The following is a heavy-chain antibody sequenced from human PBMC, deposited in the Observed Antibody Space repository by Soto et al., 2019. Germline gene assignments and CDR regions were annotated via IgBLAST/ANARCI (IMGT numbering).Heavy chain of an antibody. CDR3: AHRPPIWFGELLPNWFDP. D-gene: IGHD3-10*01. Sequence: QITLKESGPTLVKPTQTLTLTCTFSGFSLSTSGVGVGWIRQPPGKALEWLALIYWDDDKRYSPSLKSRLTLPNDTTKNQGVLTTTNMDPVDTATYYCAHRPPIWFGELLPNWFDPWGQGTLVTVSS. CDR1: GFSLSTSGVG. J-gene: IGHJ5*02. V-gene: IGHV2-5*02. CDR2: IYWDDDK.